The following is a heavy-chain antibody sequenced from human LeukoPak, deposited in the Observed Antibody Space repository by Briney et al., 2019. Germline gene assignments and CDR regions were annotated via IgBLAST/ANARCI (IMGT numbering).Heavy chain of an antibody. CDR1: GFTFSSYA. CDR3: ARAEKATIFDY. Sequence: GGSLRLSCAASGFTFSSYAMNWARQAPGKGLEWVSVIYSGGSTYYADSGKGRFTISRDNSKNTMYLQMNSLRAEDTAVYYCARAEKATIFDYWGQGTLATVSS. CDR2: IYSGGST. J-gene: IGHJ4*02. D-gene: IGHD5-24*01. V-gene: IGHV3-53*01.